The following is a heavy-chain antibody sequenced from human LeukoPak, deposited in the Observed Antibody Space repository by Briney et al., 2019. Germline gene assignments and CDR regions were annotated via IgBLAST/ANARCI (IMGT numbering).Heavy chain of an antibody. V-gene: IGHV3-43D*03. CDR3: AKGLTYYDILTGSD. CDR2: IGWDGGST. J-gene: IGHJ4*02. CDR1: GFTFDDYA. D-gene: IGHD3-9*01. Sequence: GGSLRLSCAASGFTFDDYAMHWVRQAPGKGLEWVSLIGWDGGSTYYADSVKGRFTISRDNSKNSLYLQMNSLRAEDTALYYCAKGLTYYDILTGSDWGQGTLVTVSS.